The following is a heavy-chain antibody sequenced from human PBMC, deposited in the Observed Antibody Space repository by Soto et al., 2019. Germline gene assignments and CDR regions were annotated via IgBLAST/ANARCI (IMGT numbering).Heavy chain of an antibody. J-gene: IGHJ4*02. CDR1: GGSISSNDFY. V-gene: IGHV4-30-4*08. CDR2: IYYSGNT. Sequence: PSETLSLTCIVSGGSISSNDFYWSWIRQHPGKGLEWIGYIYYSGNTYYNPSLKSRVTILVDTSQNQFSLKLSSVTAADTAVYYCARIGRHYDSSGYYSSFFDYDSGGSYSYYFDSWGQGTLVTVSS. CDR3: ARIGRHYDSSGYYSSFFDYDSGGSYSYYFDS. D-gene: IGHD3-22*01.